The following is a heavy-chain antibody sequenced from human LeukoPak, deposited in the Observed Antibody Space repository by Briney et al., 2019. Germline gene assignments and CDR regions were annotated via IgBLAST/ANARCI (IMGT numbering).Heavy chain of an antibody. D-gene: IGHD3-3*01. J-gene: IGHJ3*02. Sequence: GGSLRLSCAASGFTFSSYAMSWVRQAAGKGLEWVSVISGSGGTTYYTDSVKGRFTISRDNSKNTLYLQMNSLRAEDTAVYYCAKDRLGYYDFWSGLGAFDIWGQGTMVTVSS. CDR3: AKDRLGYYDFWSGLGAFDI. CDR2: ISGSGGTT. V-gene: IGHV3-23*01. CDR1: GFTFSSYA.